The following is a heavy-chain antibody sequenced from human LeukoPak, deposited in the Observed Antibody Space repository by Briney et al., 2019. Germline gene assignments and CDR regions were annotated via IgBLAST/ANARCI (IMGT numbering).Heavy chain of an antibody. CDR1: GFTFSSHW. J-gene: IGHJ6*03. Sequence: GGSLRLSCAASGFTFSSHWMSWVRQAPGKGLEWVANIKKDGSEKYYVDAVKGRFTISRDNAKTSLYLQMNSLRAEDTAVYYCARGYYGSGSYSYYYYYMDVWGKGTTVTISS. CDR2: IKKDGSEK. CDR3: ARGYYGSGSYSYYYYYMDV. V-gene: IGHV3-7*01. D-gene: IGHD3-10*01.